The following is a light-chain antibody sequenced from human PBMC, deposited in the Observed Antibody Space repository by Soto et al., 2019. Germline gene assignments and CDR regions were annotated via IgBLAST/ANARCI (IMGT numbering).Light chain of an antibody. Sequence: DIQMTQSPSSLSASVGDRVTITCRASQGISNYLAWYQQKPGKVPKLLIYAATTLQSGVPSRFSGRGSGTDFTLTISSLQPEDVATYYCQKYNSAPWTFGQGNKVEIK. V-gene: IGKV1-27*01. CDR3: QKYNSAPWT. CDR1: QGISNY. CDR2: AAT. J-gene: IGKJ1*01.